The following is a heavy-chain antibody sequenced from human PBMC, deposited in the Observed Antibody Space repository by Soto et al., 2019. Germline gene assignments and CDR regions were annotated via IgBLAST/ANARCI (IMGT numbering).Heavy chain of an antibody. D-gene: IGHD6-19*01. CDR1: GYTFTSYY. V-gene: IGHV1-46*01. J-gene: IGHJ4*02. CDR2: INPGGGST. CDR3: ARDPSSGWLDY. Sequence: GASVKVSCRASGYTFTSYYMNWLRQAPGQGLEWMGIINPGGGSTTYAQKFQGRVTMTRDTSTSTVYMQLSSLTSEDTAVYYCARDPSSGWLDYWGQGTLVTVSS.